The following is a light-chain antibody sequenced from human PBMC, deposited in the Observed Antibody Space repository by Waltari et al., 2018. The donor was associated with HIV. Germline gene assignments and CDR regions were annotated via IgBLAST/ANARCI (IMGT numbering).Light chain of an antibody. CDR3: QQSTNWPPGVT. J-gene: IGKJ4*01. Sequence: EIVLTQSPATLSLSPGERATLSCRDSQRVGTFLAWYQHKPGQPPRLLMYDSSTRAAGIPVRFTGRGSGTDFTLTISSLVPEDFAIYYCQQSTNWPPGVTFGGGTRVEIK. CDR2: DSS. CDR1: QRVGTF. V-gene: IGKV3-11*01.